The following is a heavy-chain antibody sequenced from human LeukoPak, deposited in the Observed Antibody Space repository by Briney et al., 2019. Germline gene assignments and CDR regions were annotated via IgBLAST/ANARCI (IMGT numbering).Heavy chain of an antibody. CDR2: ISSSSSYI. D-gene: IGHD3-22*01. CDR1: GYILTSYG. Sequence: SCKASGYILTSYGISWVRQAPGKGLEWVSSISSSSSYIYYADSVKGRFTISRDNAKNSLYLQMNSLRAEDTAVYYCARGRYYDSSGYLRSYWGQGTLVTVSS. J-gene: IGHJ4*02. CDR3: ARGRYYDSSGYLRSY. V-gene: IGHV3-21*01.